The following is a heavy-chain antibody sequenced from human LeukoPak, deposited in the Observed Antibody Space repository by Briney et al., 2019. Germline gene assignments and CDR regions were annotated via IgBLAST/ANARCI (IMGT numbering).Heavy chain of an antibody. J-gene: IGHJ4*02. D-gene: IGHD3-10*01. Sequence: GGSLRRSCAASGFTFSSYAMHWVRQAPGKGLEWVAVISYDGSNKYYADSVKGRFTISRDNSKNTLYVQMNSLRPDDTAVYYCAVTRGSGGFDYWGQGTLVAVSS. CDR3: AVTRGSGGFDY. V-gene: IGHV3-30-3*01. CDR2: ISYDGSNK. CDR1: GFTFSSYA.